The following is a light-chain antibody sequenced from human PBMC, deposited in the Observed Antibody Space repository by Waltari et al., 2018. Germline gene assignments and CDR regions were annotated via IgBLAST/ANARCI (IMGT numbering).Light chain of an antibody. CDR3: AVWDARLNGPV. V-gene: IGLV1-44*01. CDR2: DSN. CDR1: SSNVGGST. Sequence: QSVLTQPPSASGTPGQRVTIHFSGTSSNVGGSTVHWYQQAPGTAPNRLINDSNQRSSGFPDRFSGSKSGTSASLAISVLQSEDEADYFCAVWDARLNGPVFGGGTKVTVL. J-gene: IGLJ2*01.